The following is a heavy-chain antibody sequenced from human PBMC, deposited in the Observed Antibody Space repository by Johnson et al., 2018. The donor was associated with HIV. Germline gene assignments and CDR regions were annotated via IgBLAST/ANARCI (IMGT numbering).Heavy chain of an antibody. Sequence: QVQLVESGGGVVQPERSLRLSCAASGFTFSYYAMHWVRQAPGKGLEWMAVISYDGSNKYYADSVKGRFTISSDNSKNTLYLQMNSLRVEDTAVYYCAKDWDRGLQPPGDALDIRGQGTMVTVSS. J-gene: IGHJ3*02. V-gene: IGHV3-30*04. CDR1: GFTFSYYA. D-gene: IGHD5-24*01. CDR2: ISYDGSNK. CDR3: AKDWDRGLQPPGDALDI.